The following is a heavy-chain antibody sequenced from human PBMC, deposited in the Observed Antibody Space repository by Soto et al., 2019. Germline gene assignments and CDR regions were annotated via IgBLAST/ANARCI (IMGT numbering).Heavy chain of an antibody. V-gene: IGHV4-34*01. J-gene: IGHJ4*02. D-gene: IGHD3-3*01. CDR3: ARGYLRTGFGY. CDR2: INHSGST. CDR1: GGSFSGYY. Sequence: SEALSLTCAVYGGSFSGYYWSWIRQPPGKGLEWIGEINHSGSTNYNPSLKSRVTISVDTSKNQFSLKLSSVTAADTAVYYCARGYLRTGFGYWGQGTLVTVSS.